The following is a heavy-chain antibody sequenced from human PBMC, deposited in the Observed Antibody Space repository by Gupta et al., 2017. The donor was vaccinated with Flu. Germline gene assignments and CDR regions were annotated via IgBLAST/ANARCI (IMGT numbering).Heavy chain of an antibody. J-gene: IGHJ4*02. Sequence: EVQLLESGGGLVQPGGSLRLSCAASGFTFSSYAMSWVRQAPGKGLEWVSAISGSGGNTYYADSVKGRFTISRDNSKNTLYLQMNSLRAEDTAVYYCGRGSGSYPVWGYFDYWGQGTLVTVSS. V-gene: IGHV3-23*01. CDR2: ISGSGGNT. D-gene: IGHD3-10*01. CDR1: GFTFSSYA. CDR3: GRGSGSYPVWGYFDY.